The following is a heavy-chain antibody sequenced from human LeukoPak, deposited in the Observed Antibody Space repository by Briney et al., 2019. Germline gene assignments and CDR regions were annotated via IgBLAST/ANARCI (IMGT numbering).Heavy chain of an antibody. V-gene: IGHV4-4*07. CDR1: GGSITTYY. Sequence: SETLSLTCTVSGGSITTYYWSWIRQPAGKGLEWIGRVYSSGSTKYNPSLKSRVTMSVDTSKNQFSLELSSVTAADTAVYYCARDESGSPHNWFDPWGQGTLVSVSS. J-gene: IGHJ5*02. CDR3: ARDESGSPHNWFDP. D-gene: IGHD6-25*01. CDR2: VYSSGST.